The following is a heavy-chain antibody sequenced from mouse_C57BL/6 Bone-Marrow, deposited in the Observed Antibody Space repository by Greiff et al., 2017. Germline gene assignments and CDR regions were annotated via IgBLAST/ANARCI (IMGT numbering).Heavy chain of an antibody. CDR2: IDPEYGDT. CDR3: ATGDGYSDFDN. V-gene: IGHV14-4*01. Sequence: VPLQESGAELVRPGASVKLSCPASGFNFKADYMHWVKQRPEQGLEWIGWIDPEYGDTDYAAKFKSKATLTVDTPSNTAYMQLSSLTSADTAVYYCATGDGYSDFDNWGQGTTPTVSA. CDR1: GFNFKADY. D-gene: IGHD2-3*01. J-gene: IGHJ2*01.